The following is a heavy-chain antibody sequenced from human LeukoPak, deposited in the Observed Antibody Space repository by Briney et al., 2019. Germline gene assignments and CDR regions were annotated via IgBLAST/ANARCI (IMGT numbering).Heavy chain of an antibody. J-gene: IGHJ4*02. D-gene: IGHD4-17*01. CDR3: ARDRSGDYGDYASGLGIDS. Sequence: PGGSLRLSCAASGFTFSNYAVHWVRQAPGKGLEWVAVISYDGSNKYYADSVKGRFTISRDNSKNTLYLQMNSLRAEDTTVYFCARDRSGDYGDYASGLGIDSWGQGTLVTVSS. CDR2: ISYDGSNK. V-gene: IGHV3-30-3*01. CDR1: GFTFSNYA.